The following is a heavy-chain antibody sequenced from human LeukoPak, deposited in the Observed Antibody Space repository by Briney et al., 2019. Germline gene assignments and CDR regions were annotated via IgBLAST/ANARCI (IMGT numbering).Heavy chain of an antibody. CDR3: ARDLFGYSSSWYHYYYYMDV. D-gene: IGHD6-13*01. CDR2: IYTSGST. Sequence: SETLSLTCTVSGGSISSGSYYWSWIRQPAGKGLEWIGRIYTSGSTNYNPSLKSRVTISVDTSKNQFSLKLSSVTAADTAVYYCARDLFGYSSSWYHYYYYMDVWGKGTTVTVSS. J-gene: IGHJ6*03. V-gene: IGHV4-61*02. CDR1: GGSISSGSYY.